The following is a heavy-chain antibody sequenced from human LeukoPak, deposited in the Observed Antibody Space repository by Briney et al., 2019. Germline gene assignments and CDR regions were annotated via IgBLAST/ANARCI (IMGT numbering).Heavy chain of an antibody. D-gene: IGHD3-16*01. V-gene: IGHV3-21*01. CDR3: AKGWGSLDY. CDR1: GFTFSSYS. Sequence: GGSLRLSCAASGFTFSSYSMNWGRQAPGKGLEWVSSISSSSNYIYYADSVKGRFTISRDNAKNSLYLQMNSLRAEDTAVYYCAKGWGSLDYWGQGTLVTVSS. J-gene: IGHJ4*02. CDR2: ISSSSNYI.